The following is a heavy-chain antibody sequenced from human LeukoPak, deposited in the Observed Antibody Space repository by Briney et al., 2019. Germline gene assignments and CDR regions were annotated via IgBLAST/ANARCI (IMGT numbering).Heavy chain of an antibody. J-gene: IGHJ3*02. CDR2: IKHDGSQK. CDR3: AIDGMGGIKAFDI. Sequence: GGSLRLSCAASGYPFSRYWMSWVRQAPGRGLEWVANIKHDGSQKYYVDSVKGRITISRDNAKNSLYLQLNSRRAEDTGVYYCAIDGMGGIKAFDIWGQGTMVTVSS. D-gene: IGHD3-10*01. V-gene: IGHV3-7*05. CDR1: GYPFSRYW.